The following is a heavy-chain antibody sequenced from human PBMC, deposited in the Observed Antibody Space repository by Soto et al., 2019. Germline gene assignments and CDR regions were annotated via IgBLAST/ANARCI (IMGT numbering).Heavy chain of an antibody. D-gene: IGHD3-3*01. CDR1: GFTFSSYA. Sequence: GGSLRLSCAASGFTFSSYAMHWVRQAPGKGLEWVAVISYDGSNKYYADSVKGRFTISRDNSKNTLYLQMNSLRAEDTAVYYCARGLYVTIFGVVDGMDVWGQGTTVTVSS. CDR3: ARGLYVTIFGVVDGMDV. V-gene: IGHV3-30-3*01. J-gene: IGHJ6*02. CDR2: ISYDGSNK.